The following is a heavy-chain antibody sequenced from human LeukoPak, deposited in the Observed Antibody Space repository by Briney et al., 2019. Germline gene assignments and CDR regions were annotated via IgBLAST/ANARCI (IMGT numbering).Heavy chain of an antibody. CDR2: IWYDGSNK. J-gene: IGHJ6*02. CDR3: AGDGGGSCRPMDV. Sequence: PGRSLSLSCAVSGFTFSSYGMHWVRQAPGKGLEGVAVIWYDGSNKYYADPVKGRVSISRDNSKNPLYPQMQSLRADDTAVYYCAGDGGGSCRPMDVWGQGTTVTVSS. D-gene: IGHD2-15*01. CDR1: GFTFSSYG. V-gene: IGHV3-33*01.